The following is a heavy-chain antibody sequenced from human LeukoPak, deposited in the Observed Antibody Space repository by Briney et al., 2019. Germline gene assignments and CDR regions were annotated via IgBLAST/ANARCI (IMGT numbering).Heavy chain of an antibody. V-gene: IGHV3-30-3*01. CDR3: ARGGNRWNTYYYYMDV. CDR2: ISYDGSNK. J-gene: IGHJ6*03. Sequence: GFLRLSCAASGFTFSSYAMHWVRQAPGKGLEWVAVISYDGSNKYYADSVKGRFTISRDNSKNTLYLQMNNLRAEDTAVYYCARGGNRWNTYYYYMDVWGKGTTVTVSS. D-gene: IGHD1-1*01. CDR1: GFTFSSYA.